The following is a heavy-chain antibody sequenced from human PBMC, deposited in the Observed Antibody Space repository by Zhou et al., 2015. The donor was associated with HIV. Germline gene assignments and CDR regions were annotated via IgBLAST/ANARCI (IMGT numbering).Heavy chain of an antibody. J-gene: IGHJ4*02. Sequence: QMQLIQSGGGAKKPGASVTLSCTSSTFAFKNFYIHWVRQAPGRGFEWMGMVVSNNLQTTYAPNFLGRVTSTRDAASPTIYMKLDNLQSDDTAIYFCVVAGDQYFESWGPGSLVTVS. CDR3: VVAGDQYFES. CDR2: VVSNNLQT. V-gene: IGHV1-46*02. CDR1: TFAFKNFY. D-gene: IGHD3-10*01.